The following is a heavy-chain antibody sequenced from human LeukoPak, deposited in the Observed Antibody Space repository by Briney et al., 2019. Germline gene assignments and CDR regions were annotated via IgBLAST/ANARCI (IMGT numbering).Heavy chain of an antibody. Sequence: SETLSLTCTVSGGSISSYYWSWIRQPPGKGLEWIGYIYSSGSTNYNPSLKSRVTISVDTSKNQFSLKLSSVTAADTAVYYCARDRSLRAPYGSGSYYPYYFDHWGQGTLVTVSS. V-gene: IGHV4-59*01. CDR3: ARDRSLRAPYGSGSYYPYYFDH. CDR2: IYSSGST. CDR1: GGSISSYY. J-gene: IGHJ4*01. D-gene: IGHD3-10*01.